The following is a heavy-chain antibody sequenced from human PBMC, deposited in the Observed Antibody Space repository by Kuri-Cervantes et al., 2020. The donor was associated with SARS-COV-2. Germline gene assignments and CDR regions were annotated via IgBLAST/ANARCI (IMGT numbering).Heavy chain of an antibody. D-gene: IGHD3-3*01. CDR2: IKQDGSEK. CDR3: AREGSDYDFWSGYYFEFDY. J-gene: IGHJ4*02. CDR1: GFTFSSYW. Sequence: GESLKISCAASGFTFSSYWMSWDRQAPGKGLEWVANIKQDGSEKYYVDSVKGRFTISRDNAKNSLYLQMNSLRAEDTAVYYCAREGSDYDFWSGYYFEFDYWGQGTLVTVSS. V-gene: IGHV3-7*01.